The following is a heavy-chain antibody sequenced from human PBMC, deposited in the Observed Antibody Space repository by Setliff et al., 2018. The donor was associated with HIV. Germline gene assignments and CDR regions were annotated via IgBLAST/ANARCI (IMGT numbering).Heavy chain of an antibody. CDR1: GYSISSGYY. CDR3: ARKVGGDFDY. V-gene: IGHV4-38-2*01. Sequence: PSETLSLTCAVSGYSISSGYYWGWIRQPPGKGLEWIGSIYHSGSTYYNPSLKSRVTISVDTSKNQFSLKLSSVTAADTAVYYCARKVGGDFDYWGQGTLVTVS. D-gene: IGHD2-2*01. CDR2: IYHSGST. J-gene: IGHJ4*02.